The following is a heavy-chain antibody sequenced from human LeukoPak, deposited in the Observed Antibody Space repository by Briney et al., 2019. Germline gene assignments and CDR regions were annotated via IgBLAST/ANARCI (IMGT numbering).Heavy chain of an antibody. J-gene: IGHJ4*02. V-gene: IGHV1-46*01. CDR2: INPSGGST. CDR1: GYTFTSNY. CDR3: ARVYDSSGYYGPTDY. Sequence: GASVKVSCKAFGYTFTSNYMHWVRQAPGQGLEWMGIINPSGGSTSYAQKFQGRVTMTRDTSTSTVYMELSSLRSEDTAVYYCARVYDSSGYYGPTDYWGQGTLVTVSS. D-gene: IGHD3-22*01.